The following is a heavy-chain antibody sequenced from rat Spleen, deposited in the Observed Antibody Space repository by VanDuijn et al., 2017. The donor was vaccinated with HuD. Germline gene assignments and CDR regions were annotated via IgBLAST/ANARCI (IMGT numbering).Heavy chain of an antibody. Sequence: EVQLVESGGGLVQPGSPLKLSCAASGFTFTNQDMHWIRQAPTKGLEWVATISYDGSSTYYRDSVKGRFTISRDNAKSTLYLQMDSLRSEDTATYYCVREAGLPFHYFDYWGQGVMVTVSS. D-gene: IGHD1-4*01. CDR2: ISYDGSST. CDR3: VREAGLPFHYFDY. V-gene: IGHV5-29*01. J-gene: IGHJ2*01. CDR1: GFTFTNQD.